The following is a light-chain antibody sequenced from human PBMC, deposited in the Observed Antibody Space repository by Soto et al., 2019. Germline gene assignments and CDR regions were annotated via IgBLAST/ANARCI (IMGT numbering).Light chain of an antibody. Sequence: EIVMTQSPDTLSVSPGERATLSCRASQSVGTYLAWYQQKPGQAPRLIISGASNRATDTPDRFRGSWSGTDCTLTITRLEPEDVAVYYCHQYGSAPWTFGQGTKVDIK. CDR2: GAS. J-gene: IGKJ1*01. CDR1: QSVGTY. CDR3: HQYGSAPWT. V-gene: IGKV3-20*01.